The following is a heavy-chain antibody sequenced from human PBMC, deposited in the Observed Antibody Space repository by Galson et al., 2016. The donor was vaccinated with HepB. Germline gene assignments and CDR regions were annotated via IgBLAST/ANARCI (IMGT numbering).Heavy chain of an antibody. V-gene: IGHV3-30-3*01. CDR3: ARSKEGYNFFGDY. CDR1: GFGFSNWD. CDR2: ISKSGGIT. D-gene: IGHD5-24*01. Sequence: SLRLSCAASGFGFSNWDMHWVRQAPGKGLEWVAVISKSGGITYYGDSVKGRFTISRDNSKNTLDLQMNSLTAEDTAVYYCARSKEGYNFFGDYWGQGTLVTVSS. J-gene: IGHJ4*02.